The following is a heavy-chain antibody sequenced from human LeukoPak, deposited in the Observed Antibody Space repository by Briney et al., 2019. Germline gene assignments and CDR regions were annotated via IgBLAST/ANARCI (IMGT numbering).Heavy chain of an antibody. CDR1: GFTFSSYG. V-gene: IGHV3-30*02. J-gene: IGHJ4*02. CDR2: IHHDGSNK. D-gene: IGHD6-19*01. Sequence: GSLRLSCAASGFTFSSYGMHWVRQAPGKGLDWVAFIHHDGSNKYYADSVKGRFTISRDNSKNTLYLQMNSLRAEDTAVYYCAKVKGSGWYEEYYFDYWGQGTLVTVSS. CDR3: AKVKGSGWYEEYYFDY.